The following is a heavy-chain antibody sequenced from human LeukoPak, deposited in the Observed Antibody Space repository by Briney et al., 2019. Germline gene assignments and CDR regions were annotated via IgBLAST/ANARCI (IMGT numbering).Heavy chain of an antibody. CDR3: AKAQGYCGGETCQYAVDV. CDR2: ISASGSRT. V-gene: IGHV3-23*01. D-gene: IGHD2-21*01. Sequence: GGSLRLSCAASGFIFSDYAMAWVGQAPGEGLEWDSGISASGSRTYYADSVKGRFTISRDKSKNTLFLQMNSLRAEDTAVYYCAKAQGYCGGETCQYAVDVWGQGTTVTVSS. J-gene: IGHJ6*02. CDR1: GFIFSDYA.